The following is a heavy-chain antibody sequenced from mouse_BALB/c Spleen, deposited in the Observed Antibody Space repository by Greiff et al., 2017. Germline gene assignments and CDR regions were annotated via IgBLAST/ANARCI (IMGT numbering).Heavy chain of an antibody. CDR1: GFTFSSFG. Sequence: EVKLEESGGGLVQPGGSRKLSCAASGFTFSSFGMHWVRQAPEKGLEWVAYISSGSSTIYYADTVKGRFTISRDNPKNTLFLQMTSLRSEDTAMYYCARSGIGDAMDYWGQGTSVTVSS. D-gene: IGHD2-14*01. V-gene: IGHV5-17*02. J-gene: IGHJ4*01. CDR3: ARSGIGDAMDY. CDR2: ISSGSSTI.